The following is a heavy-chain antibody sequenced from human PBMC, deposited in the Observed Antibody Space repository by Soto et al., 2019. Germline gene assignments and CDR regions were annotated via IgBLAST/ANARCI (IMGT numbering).Heavy chain of an antibody. J-gene: IGHJ4*02. CDR2: IYYSGST. D-gene: IGHD5-18*01. CDR1: GGSISSGDYY. CDR3: AREGYSYGWRLDYFDY. V-gene: IGHV4-30-4*01. Sequence: QVQLQESGPGLVKPSQTLSLTCTVSGGSISSGDYYWSWIRQPPGKGLEWIGYIYYSGSTYYNPSLKSRVTISXAPXKXRVSLKLSSVTAADTAVYYCAREGYSYGWRLDYFDYWGQGTLVTVSS.